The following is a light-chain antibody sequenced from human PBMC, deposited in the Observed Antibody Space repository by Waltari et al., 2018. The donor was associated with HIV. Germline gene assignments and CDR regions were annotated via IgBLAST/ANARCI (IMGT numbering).Light chain of an antibody. CDR1: QSVSSSY. CDR2: GAS. V-gene: IGKV3-20*01. CDR3: QQYGSSPQT. J-gene: IGKJ1*01. Sequence: EIVLTQSPGTLSLSPGERATLSCRAGQSVSSSYLAWYQQKPGQAPRLLIYGASNRATGIPNRFSGSGSGTDFTLTISRLEPEDFAVYYCQQYGSSPQTFGQGTKVEIK.